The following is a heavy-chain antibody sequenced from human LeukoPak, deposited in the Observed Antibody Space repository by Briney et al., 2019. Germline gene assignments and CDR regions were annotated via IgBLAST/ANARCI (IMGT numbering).Heavy chain of an antibody. Sequence: GGSLRLSCAASGFTFSSFAMTWVRQAPGKGLEWVSSITGGHYPTYNTDSVKGRFTIFRDNSKNTLYLQMNSLRADDTAVYYCTKDPNGDYVGAFDPWGQGTLVTVSS. V-gene: IGHV3-23*01. CDR3: TKDPNGDYVGAFDP. CDR1: GFTFSSFA. D-gene: IGHD4-17*01. J-gene: IGHJ5*02. CDR2: ITGGHYPT.